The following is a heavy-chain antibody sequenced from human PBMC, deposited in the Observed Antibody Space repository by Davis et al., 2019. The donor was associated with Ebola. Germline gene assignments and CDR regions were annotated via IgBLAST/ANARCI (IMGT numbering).Heavy chain of an antibody. CDR1: GGSISSGGYS. Sequence: SETLSLTCAVSGGSISSGGYSWSWIRQPPGKGLEWIGYIYYSGSTDYSPSLRGRVTISLDTSKNQFSLEVTSVTAADTALYYCARYSSSSFDFWGQGILVSVSS. V-gene: IGHV4-61*08. CDR2: IYYSGST. J-gene: IGHJ4*02. D-gene: IGHD6-6*01. CDR3: ARYSSSSFDF.